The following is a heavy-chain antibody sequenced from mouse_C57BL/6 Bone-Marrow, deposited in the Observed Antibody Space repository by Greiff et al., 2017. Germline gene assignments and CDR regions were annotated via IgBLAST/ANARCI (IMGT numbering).Heavy chain of an antibody. CDR2: IDPSDSYT. CDR3: ARYGSSLDY. Sequence: QVQLQQPGAELVRPGTSVKLSCKASGYTFTSYWMHWVKQRPGQGLEWIGVIDPSDSYTNYNQKFKGKATLTVDTSSSTAYMQLRSLTSEDSAVYYCARYGSSLDYWGQGTTLTVSS. D-gene: IGHD1-1*01. CDR1: GYTFTSYW. J-gene: IGHJ2*01. V-gene: IGHV1-59*01.